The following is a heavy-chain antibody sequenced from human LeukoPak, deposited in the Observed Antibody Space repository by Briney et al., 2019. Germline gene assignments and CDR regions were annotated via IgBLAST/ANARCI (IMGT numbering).Heavy chain of an antibody. J-gene: IGHJ4*02. D-gene: IGHD1-26*01. V-gene: IGHV1-69*04. CDR3: AREGPLVGATYYFDY. CDR1: GGTFGSYT. Sequence: ASVKVSCKASGGTFGSYTISWVRQAPGQGLEWMGRITPILGIANYAQKFQGRVTITADKSTSTAYMELSSLRSEDTAVYYCAREGPLVGATYYFDYWGQGTLVTVSS. CDR2: ITPILGIA.